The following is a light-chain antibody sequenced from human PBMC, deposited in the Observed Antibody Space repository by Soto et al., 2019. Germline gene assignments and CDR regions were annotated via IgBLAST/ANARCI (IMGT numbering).Light chain of an antibody. J-gene: IGKJ4*01. CDR2: DAS. Sequence: EIVLTQSPATLSLSPGERATLSCRASQSVSSYLAWYQQKPGQAPRLLIYDASNRATAIPARFSGSGSGTDFTLIISSLEPEDFAVYYCQQRSSWPLTFGGGTKVEIK. V-gene: IGKV3-11*01. CDR1: QSVSSY. CDR3: QQRSSWPLT.